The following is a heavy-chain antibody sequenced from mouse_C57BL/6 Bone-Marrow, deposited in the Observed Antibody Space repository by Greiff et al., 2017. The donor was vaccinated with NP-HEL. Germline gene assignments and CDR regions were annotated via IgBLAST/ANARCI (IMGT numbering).Heavy chain of an antibody. J-gene: IGHJ2*01. CDR3: ARSRGKDYFDY. Sequence: QVQLQESGPGILQSSPTLSLSCSFSGFSLSTSGMGVSWLRHPSGKGLEGLAHLYWDDAKRYNPSLKSRLTISKDTSRNQVFLKITRVDTADTATYYCARSRGKDYFDYWGQGTTLTVSS. CDR2: LYWDDAK. V-gene: IGHV8-12*01. CDR1: GFSLSTSGMG.